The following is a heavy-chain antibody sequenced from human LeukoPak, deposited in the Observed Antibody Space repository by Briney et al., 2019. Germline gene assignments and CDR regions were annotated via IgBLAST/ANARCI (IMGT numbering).Heavy chain of an antibody. D-gene: IGHD3-10*01. CDR2: INPNSGGT. CDR1: GYTFTGYY. J-gene: IGHJ3*02. CDR3: ASLPYGSGGTGAFDI. V-gene: IGHV1-2*02. Sequence: ASVKVSCKASGYTFTGYYMHWVRQAPGQGLEWMGWINPNSGGTNYAQKFQGRVTMTRDTSISTAYMELSRLRSDDTAVYYCASLPYGSGGTGAFDIWGQGTMVTVSS.